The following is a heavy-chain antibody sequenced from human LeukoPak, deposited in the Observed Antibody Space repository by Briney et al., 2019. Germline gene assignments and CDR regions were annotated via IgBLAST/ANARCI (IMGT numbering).Heavy chain of an antibody. CDR2: ISSSSSYI. CDR1: GFTLSSYS. D-gene: IGHD3-10*02. Sequence: GGSLRLSCAASGFTLSSYSMKWVRQAPGKGLEWVSFISSSSSYIYYADSVKGRFTISRDNAKNSLYLQMNSLRAEDTAVYYCARGTMFPYYFDYWGQGSLVTVSS. J-gene: IGHJ4*02. V-gene: IGHV3-21*01. CDR3: ARGTMFPYYFDY.